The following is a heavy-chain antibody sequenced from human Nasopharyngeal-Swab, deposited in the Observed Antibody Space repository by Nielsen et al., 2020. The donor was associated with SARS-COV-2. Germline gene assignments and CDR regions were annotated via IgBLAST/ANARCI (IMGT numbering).Heavy chain of an antibody. CDR1: GYTLTVLP. J-gene: IGHJ3*02. V-gene: IGHV1-24*01. CDR3: ASEGSGVFGVVIYAFDI. CDR2: VVPEDGDP. Sequence: ASVKVSCKVSGYTLTVLPIHWVRQAPGKGLEWMGPVVPEDGDPIYAQNFQGRVTMTEDTSTYTAYLELSSLRSEDTAVYYCASEGSGVFGVVIYAFDIWGPGTLVTVSS. D-gene: IGHD3-3*01.